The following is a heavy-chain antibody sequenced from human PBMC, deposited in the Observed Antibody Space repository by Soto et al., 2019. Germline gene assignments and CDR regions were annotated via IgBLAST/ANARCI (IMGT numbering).Heavy chain of an antibody. CDR2: ISTSGSAI. V-gene: IGHV3-11*01. D-gene: IGHD2-2*01. CDR3: ARLRYCISTSCYEWVVDV. Sequence: QVQLVESGGASVKPGGSLRLSCEASGFTFSDYYMSWIRQAPGKGLEWLSYISTSGSAIYYADSVQGRFTISRDSAKNSLYLQVNSLRAEDTAVYYCARLRYCISTSCYEWVVDVWGKGTTVTVSS. CDR1: GFTFSDYY. J-gene: IGHJ6*04.